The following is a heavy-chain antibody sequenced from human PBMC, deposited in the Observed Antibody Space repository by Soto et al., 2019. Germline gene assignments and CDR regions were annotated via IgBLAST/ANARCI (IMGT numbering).Heavy chain of an antibody. CDR3: AKDLRELLILPEYFQH. D-gene: IGHD1-26*01. Sequence: GGSLRLSCAASGFTFSSYGMHWVRQAPGKGLEWVAVISYDGSNKYYADSVKGRFTISRDNSKNTLYLQMNSLRAEDTAVYYCAKDLRELLILPEYFQHWGRGTLVTVSS. CDR2: ISYDGSNK. J-gene: IGHJ1*01. V-gene: IGHV3-30*18. CDR1: GFTFSSYG.